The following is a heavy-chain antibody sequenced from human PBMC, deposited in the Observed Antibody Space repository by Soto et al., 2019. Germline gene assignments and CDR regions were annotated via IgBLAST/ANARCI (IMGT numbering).Heavy chain of an antibody. J-gene: IGHJ4*02. D-gene: IGHD6-13*01. Sequence: QLQLQESGSGLVKPSQTLSLTCAVSGGSISSGGYSWSWIRQPPGKGLEWMGYIYHSGSTYYNPSLKRRVTISVDRSKNQFSMKLSSVTAADTAVYYCARGGEPVWQQLAFDYWGQGTLVTVSS. V-gene: IGHV4-30-2*01. CDR1: GGSISSGGYS. CDR3: ARGGEPVWQQLAFDY. CDR2: IYHSGST.